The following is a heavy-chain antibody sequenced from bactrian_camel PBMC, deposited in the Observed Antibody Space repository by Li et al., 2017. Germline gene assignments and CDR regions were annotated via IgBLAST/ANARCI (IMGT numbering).Heavy chain of an antibody. CDR1: GFTFSNYY. CDR2: IDRDGSNT. V-gene: IGHV3-2*01. J-gene: IGHJ4*01. D-gene: IGHD5*01. Sequence: VQLVESGGGLVQPGGSLRLSCAASGFTFSNYYMTWVRQAPEKGLEWVTSIDRDGSNTYYTDSVKGRFTISRDNNKDMVYLQMNSLKSEDTALYYCATSWEYWGQGTQVTVS. CDR3: ATSWEY.